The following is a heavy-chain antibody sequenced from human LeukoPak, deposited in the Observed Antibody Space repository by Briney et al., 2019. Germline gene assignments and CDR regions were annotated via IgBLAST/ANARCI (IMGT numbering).Heavy chain of an antibody. V-gene: IGHV4-4*07. Sequence: PSETLSLTCTVSGGSISSYYWSWIRQPAGKGLEWIGRIYTSGSTNYNPSLKSRVTMSVDTSKNQFSLKLSSVTAADTAVYYCARDFAGVVSVWFDPWGQGTLVTVSS. CDR3: ARDFAGVVSVWFDP. CDR2: IYTSGST. D-gene: IGHD3-3*01. CDR1: GGSISSYY. J-gene: IGHJ5*02.